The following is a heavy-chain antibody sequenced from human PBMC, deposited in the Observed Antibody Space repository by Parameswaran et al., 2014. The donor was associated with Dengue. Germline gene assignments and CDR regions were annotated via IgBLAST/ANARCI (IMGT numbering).Heavy chain of an antibody. CDR3: ARQGYYGSGISWLDP. D-gene: IGHD3-10*01. CDR2: ISSSGSTI. Sequence: VRQAPGKGLEWVSYISSSGSTIYYADSVKGRFTISRDNAKNSLYLQMNSLRAEDTAVYYCARQGYYGSGISWLDPWGQGTLVTVSS. J-gene: IGHJ5*02. V-gene: IGHV3-11*01.